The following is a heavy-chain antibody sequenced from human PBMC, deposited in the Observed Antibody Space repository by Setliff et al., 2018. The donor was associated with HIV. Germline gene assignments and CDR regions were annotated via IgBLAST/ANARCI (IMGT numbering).Heavy chain of an antibody. V-gene: IGHV4-39*01. Sequence: SETLSLTCNVSDGSISSSSYYWAWIRQPPGKGLEWIGTIYYSGNTYYRPSLKSRVTVAIDTSKNQFSLRLNSVTAADTAVYYCARQSGYTRGWDIFVLVAGSFDIWGQGTMVTVSS. CDR2: IYYSGNT. J-gene: IGHJ3*02. CDR1: DGSISSSSYY. D-gene: IGHD3-3*01. CDR3: ARQSGYTRGWDIFVLVAGSFDI.